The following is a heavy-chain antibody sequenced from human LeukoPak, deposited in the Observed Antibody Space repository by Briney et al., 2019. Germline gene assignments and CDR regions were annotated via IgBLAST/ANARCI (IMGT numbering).Heavy chain of an antibody. CDR1: GGSISSSDYY. Sequence: SETLSLTCTVSGGSISSSDYYWSWIRQPPGKGLEWIGYIYYSGSTYYNPSLKSRVTISVDTSKNQFSLKLSSVTAADTAVYYCARVWYSSSCFDYWGQGTLVTVSS. V-gene: IGHV4-30-4*08. CDR2: IYYSGST. J-gene: IGHJ4*02. D-gene: IGHD6-13*01. CDR3: ARVWYSSSCFDY.